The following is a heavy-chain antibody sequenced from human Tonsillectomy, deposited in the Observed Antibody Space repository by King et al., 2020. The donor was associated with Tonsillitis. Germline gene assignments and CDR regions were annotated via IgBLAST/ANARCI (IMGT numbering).Heavy chain of an antibody. CDR2: MNPNSGNT. D-gene: IGHD3-22*01. CDR1: GYTFTSDD. J-gene: IGHJ3*01. Sequence: VQLVESGAEVKKPGASVKVSCKASGYTFTSDDINWVRQATGQGLEWMGWMNPNSGNTGYAQKFQGRVTMTRNTSISTAYMELSSLRSEDTAVYYFARETFYDSSGYLCAFDLWAQGTMVTVSS. CDR3: ARETFYDSSGYLCAFDL. V-gene: IGHV1-8*01.